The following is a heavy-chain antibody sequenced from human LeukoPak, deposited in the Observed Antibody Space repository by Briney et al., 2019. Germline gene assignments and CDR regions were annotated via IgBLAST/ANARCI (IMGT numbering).Heavy chain of an antibody. CDR2: IKEDGGEK. Sequence: GGSLRLSCAASEFTFSSYWMSWVRQAPGQGLEWVSNIKEDGGEKYYADSVKGRFSISRDNANNSYYLQMNNLRAEDTAVYYCAVGIGWLIDWGQGTLVTVSS. CDR1: EFTFSSYW. V-gene: IGHV3-7*01. D-gene: IGHD5-12*01. J-gene: IGHJ4*02. CDR3: AVGIGWLID.